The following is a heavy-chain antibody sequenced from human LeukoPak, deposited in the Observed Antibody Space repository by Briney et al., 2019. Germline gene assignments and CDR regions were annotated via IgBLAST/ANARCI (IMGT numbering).Heavy chain of an antibody. V-gene: IGHV4-59*08. CDR2: IYYSGST. D-gene: IGHD3-22*01. CDR3: AGTYYYDSSGYWGGIDY. J-gene: IGHJ4*02. CDR1: GGSISSYY. Sequence: SETLSFTCTVSGGSISSYYWSWIRQPPGKGLEWIGYIYYSGSTNYNPSLKSRVTISVDTSKNQFSLKLSSVTAADTAVYYCAGTYYYDSSGYWGGIDYWGQGTLVTVSS.